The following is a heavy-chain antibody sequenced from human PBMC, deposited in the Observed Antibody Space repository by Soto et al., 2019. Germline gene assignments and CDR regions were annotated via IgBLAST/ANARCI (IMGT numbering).Heavy chain of an antibody. Sequence: QITLKESGPTLVRPAQTVTLICGFPGFSLSSYGLGVSWIRQPPGKALEWLALIYWDDDKRYSPSLKDRLAISKDTSSNQVVLTITNMDPGDTATYFCAHAGDYDLLTFDHWGPGTLVTVSS. D-gene: IGHD4-17*01. CDR1: GFSLSSYGLG. J-gene: IGHJ4*02. CDR2: IYWDDDK. CDR3: AHAGDYDLLTFDH. V-gene: IGHV2-5*02.